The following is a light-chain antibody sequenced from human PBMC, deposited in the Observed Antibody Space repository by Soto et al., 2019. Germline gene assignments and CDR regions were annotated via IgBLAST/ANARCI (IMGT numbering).Light chain of an antibody. CDR3: QQYGSSVFT. CDR1: QTVTTNY. V-gene: IGKV3-20*01. J-gene: IGKJ2*01. CDR2: GAS. Sequence: ETVLTQSPGTLSLSPGETATLSCRASQTVTTNYLAWYQQKPDQAPRLLIYGASSRATGIPDRFSGSGSGTDFTLTISILEPEDSAVYYCQQYGSSVFTFGQGTKVDI.